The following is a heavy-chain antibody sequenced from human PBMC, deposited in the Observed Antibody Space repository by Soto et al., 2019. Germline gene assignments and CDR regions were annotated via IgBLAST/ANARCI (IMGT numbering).Heavy chain of an antibody. J-gene: IGHJ6*02. V-gene: IGHV1-46*01. D-gene: IGHD6-13*01. CDR1: GYTFTSYY. CDR2: INPSGGST. CDR3: ARYGGSSWTYYYYGMDV. Sequence: ASVKVSCKASGYTFTSYYMHWVRQAPGQGLEWMGIINPSGGSTSYAQKFQGRVTMTRDTSTSTAYMELRSLRSDDTAVYYCARYGGSSWTYYYYGMDVWGQGTTVTVSS.